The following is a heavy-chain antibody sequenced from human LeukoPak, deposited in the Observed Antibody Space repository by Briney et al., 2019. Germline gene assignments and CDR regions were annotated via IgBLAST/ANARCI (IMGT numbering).Heavy chain of an antibody. CDR1: GGSISSYY. Sequence: SEILSLTCTVSGGSISSYYWSWIRQPPGKGLEWIGYIYYSGSTNYNPSLKSRVTISVDTSKNQFSLKLSSVTAADTAVYYCARHQPYCSGGSCYWTYFDYWGQGTLVTVSS. D-gene: IGHD2-15*01. CDR3: ARHQPYCSGGSCYWTYFDY. J-gene: IGHJ4*02. CDR2: IYYSGST. V-gene: IGHV4-59*08.